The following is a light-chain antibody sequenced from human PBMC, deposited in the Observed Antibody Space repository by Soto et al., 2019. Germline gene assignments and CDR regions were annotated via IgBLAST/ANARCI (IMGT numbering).Light chain of an antibody. CDR3: QAWDSSTAV. Sequence: SYDLTQPPSVSVSPGQTASITCSGDKLGDKYACWYQQKPGQSPVLVIYQDSKRPSGIPERFSGSNSGNTATLTISGTQAIDEADYYCQAWDSSTAVFGGGTKLTVL. V-gene: IGLV3-1*01. J-gene: IGLJ2*01. CDR2: QDS. CDR1: KLGDKY.